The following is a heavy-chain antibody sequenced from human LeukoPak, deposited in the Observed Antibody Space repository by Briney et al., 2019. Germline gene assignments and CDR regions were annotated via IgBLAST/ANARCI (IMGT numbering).Heavy chain of an antibody. Sequence: GGSLRLSCAACGFIFSYFDMQCVREAPGKGVEGVAFISYYGSNQYYADSVKRRFTISRDNPKNTLFPHVKSLRDEDTAVSHCAKWVACERGSDYWGQGTLVTVSS. CDR1: GFIFSYFD. J-gene: IGHJ4*02. CDR3: AKWVACERGSDY. CDR2: ISYYGSNQ. V-gene: IGHV3-30*18. D-gene: IGHD6-25*01.